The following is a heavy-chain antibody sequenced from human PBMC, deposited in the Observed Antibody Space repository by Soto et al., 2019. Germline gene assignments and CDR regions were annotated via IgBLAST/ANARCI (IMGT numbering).Heavy chain of an antibody. V-gene: IGHV3-21*01. Sequence: PGGSLRLSCAASGFTFTRYSMNWVRQAPGKGLEWVSSISSTTNYIYYTDSMKGRLTVSRDNAKNSVYMEMNGLSAEDTAVYYSARESENLTSNFDYWGQGTLVTVSS. CDR3: ARESENLTSNFDY. J-gene: IGHJ4*02. CDR1: GFTFTRYS. CDR2: ISSTTNYI.